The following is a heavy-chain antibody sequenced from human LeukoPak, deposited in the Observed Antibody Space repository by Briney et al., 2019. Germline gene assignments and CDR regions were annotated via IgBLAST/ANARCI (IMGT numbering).Heavy chain of an antibody. CDR1: GGSISSSSYY. Sequence: SETLSLTCTVSGGSISSSSYYWGWIRQPPGKGLEWIGSIYYSGSTYYNPSLKSRVTISVDTSKDQFSLKLSSVTAADTAVYYCARHVRSGWYIFWGQGTLVTVSS. CDR2: IYYSGST. V-gene: IGHV4-39*07. D-gene: IGHD6-19*01. CDR3: ARHVRSGWYIF. J-gene: IGHJ4*02.